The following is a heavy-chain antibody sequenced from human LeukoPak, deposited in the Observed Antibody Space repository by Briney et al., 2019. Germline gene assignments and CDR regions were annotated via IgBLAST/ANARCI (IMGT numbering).Heavy chain of an antibody. Sequence: ASVKVSCKASGYTFTSYYMHWVRQAPGQGLEWMGIINPSGGSTSYAQKFQGRVTMTRDTSTSTVYMELSSLRSEDTAVYYCARDRVITFGGVTYYFDYWGQGTLVTVSS. D-gene: IGHD3-16*01. CDR2: INPSGGST. CDR3: ARDRVITFGGVTYYFDY. CDR1: GYTFTSYY. J-gene: IGHJ4*02. V-gene: IGHV1-46*01.